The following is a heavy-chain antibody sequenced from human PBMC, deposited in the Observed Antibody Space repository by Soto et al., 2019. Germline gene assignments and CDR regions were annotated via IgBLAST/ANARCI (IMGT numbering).Heavy chain of an antibody. CDR2: IYHSGST. Sequence: PSETLSLTCAVSGGSISSGGYSWSWIRQPPGKGLEWIGYIYHSGSTYYNPSLKSRVTISVDRSKNQFSLKLSSVTAADTAVYYCASSNGYDYDYWGQGTLVTVSS. J-gene: IGHJ4*02. CDR1: GGSISSGGYS. V-gene: IGHV4-30-2*01. CDR3: ASSNGYDYDY. D-gene: IGHD5-12*01.